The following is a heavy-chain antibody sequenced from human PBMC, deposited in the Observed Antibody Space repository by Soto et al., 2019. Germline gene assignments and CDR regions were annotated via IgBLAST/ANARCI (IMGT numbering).Heavy chain of an antibody. CDR2: IYSSGNT. Sequence: QVHLQESGPGLVKPSETLSLTCSVSGGTISGYYWTWIRQPAGKGLGWIGRIYSSGNTKYNPSLQSRVTMTIDTSNNQCSLRLTSVTAADTAVYYCARGQRFSDWFDPWGQGTLVPVSS. CDR1: GGTISGYY. J-gene: IGHJ5*02. D-gene: IGHD3-3*01. CDR3: ARGQRFSDWFDP. V-gene: IGHV4-4*07.